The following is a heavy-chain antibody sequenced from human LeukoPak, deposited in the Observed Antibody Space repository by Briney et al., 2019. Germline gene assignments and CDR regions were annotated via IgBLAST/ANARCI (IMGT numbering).Heavy chain of an antibody. V-gene: IGHV1-2*02. D-gene: IGHD2-2*01. CDR3: AKGSCSSTSCHPAFDI. CDR2: INPNSGGT. Sequence: ASVKVSCKASGYTFTGYYMHWVRQAPGQGLEWMGWINPNSGGTNYAQKFQGRVTMTRDTSISTAYMELSRLRSDDTAVYYCAKGSCSSTSCHPAFDIWGQGTMVTVSS. J-gene: IGHJ3*02. CDR1: GYTFTGYY.